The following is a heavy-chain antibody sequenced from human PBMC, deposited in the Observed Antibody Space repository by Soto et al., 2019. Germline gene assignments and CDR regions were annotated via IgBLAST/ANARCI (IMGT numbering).Heavy chain of an antibody. Sequence: SETLSLTCTVSGGSISSDDYYWSWIRQAPGRGLEWIGYIHSSGSIYYNPSLKSRATMSIDTAGNQLSLKVSSVTVADTAVYYCARDLDGLHDDTSGPFPRPGWGQGTLVTVPS. CDR2: IHSSGSI. V-gene: IGHV4-30-4*01. J-gene: IGHJ1*01. D-gene: IGHD3-22*01. CDR3: ARDLDGLHDDTSGPFPRPG. CDR1: GGSISSDDYY.